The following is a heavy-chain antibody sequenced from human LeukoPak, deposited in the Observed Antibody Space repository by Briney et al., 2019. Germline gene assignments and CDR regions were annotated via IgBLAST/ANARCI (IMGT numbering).Heavy chain of an antibody. CDR3: AKEGRSLQTY. Sequence: GGSLRLSCAASGFMFSSNWVSWVRLAPGKGLEWVANIKEDGAETYYVDSVKGRFTISRDNAKNSLYLQMNSLRVEDTAVYYCAKEGRSLQTYWGQGTLVTVSS. J-gene: IGHJ4*02. D-gene: IGHD5-24*01. V-gene: IGHV3-7*03. CDR1: GFMFSSNW. CDR2: IKEDGAET.